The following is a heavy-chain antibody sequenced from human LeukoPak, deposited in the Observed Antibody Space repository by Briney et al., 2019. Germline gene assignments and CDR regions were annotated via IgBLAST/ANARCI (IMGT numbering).Heavy chain of an antibody. CDR1: GFIFSSDV. J-gene: IGHJ4*02. CDR2: INTNGRTT. Sequence: GGSLRLSCAASGFIFSSDVMSWVRQATGKGLEWVSIINTNGRTTYYADSVKGRFTISRDNSKNTLYLQMNSLRAEDTAVYYCAKHPESGNFDYWGRGTLVTVSS. CDR3: AKHPESGNFDY. V-gene: IGHV3-23*05. D-gene: IGHD1-14*01.